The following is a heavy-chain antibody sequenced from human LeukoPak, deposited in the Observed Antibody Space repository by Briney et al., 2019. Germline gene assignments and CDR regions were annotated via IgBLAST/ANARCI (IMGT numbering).Heavy chain of an antibody. CDR2: IILNNGAT. CDR1: GFTFIDYY. V-gene: IGHV1-2*06. J-gene: IGHJ4*02. CDR3: ATDGWNHNFDY. Sequence: SSVKVSCKASGFTFIDYYLHWVRQAPGQGLEWMGRIILNNGATNYAQKFQGRVTLTRDTSISTAYMELSRQTSDDTAVYYCATDGWNHNFDYWGQGTLVTVSS. D-gene: IGHD1-14*01.